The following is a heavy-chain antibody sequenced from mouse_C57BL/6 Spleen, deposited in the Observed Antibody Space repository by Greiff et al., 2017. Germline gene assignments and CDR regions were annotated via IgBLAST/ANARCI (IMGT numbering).Heavy chain of an antibody. CDR3: TGLVAPYYFDY. CDR1: GFNIKDYY. V-gene: IGHV14-1*01. J-gene: IGHJ2*01. CDR2: IDPEDGDT. Sequence: VHVKQSGAELVRPGASVKLSCTASGFNIKDYYMHWVKQRPEQGLEWIGRIDPEDGDTEYAPKFQGKATMTADTSSNTAYLQLSILTSEDTAVYYCTGLVAPYYFDYWGQGTTLTVSS. D-gene: IGHD1-1*01.